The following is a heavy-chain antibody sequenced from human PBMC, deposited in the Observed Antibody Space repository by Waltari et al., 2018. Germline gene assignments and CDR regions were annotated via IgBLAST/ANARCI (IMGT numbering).Heavy chain of an antibody. CDR3: ARQNGGTFPNEEYFQH. CDR1: GGSFSGYY. Sequence: QMQLQQWGAGLLKPSETLSLTCAVYGGSFSGYYWSWIRQPPGKGLEWIGEINHSGSTNYNPSLKSRVTISVDTSKNQFSLKLSSVTAADTAVYYCARQNGGTFPNEEYFQHWGQGTLVTVSS. D-gene: IGHD1-26*01. CDR2: INHSGST. J-gene: IGHJ1*01. V-gene: IGHV4-34*01.